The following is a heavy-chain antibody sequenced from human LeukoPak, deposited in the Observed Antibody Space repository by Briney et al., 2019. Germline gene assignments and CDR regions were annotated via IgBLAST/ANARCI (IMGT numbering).Heavy chain of an antibody. CDR1: GGTFSTYA. CDR3: ASRRLVDTAMAPFDY. V-gene: IGHV1-69*06. Sequence: SVKVSCKASGGTFSTYAISWVRQVPGQGLEWMGGTIPIFGTANYAQKFQGRVTITADKSTSTAYMELSSLGSEDTAVYYCASRRLVDTAMAPFDYWGQGTLVTVSS. D-gene: IGHD5-18*01. CDR2: TIPIFGTA. J-gene: IGHJ4*02.